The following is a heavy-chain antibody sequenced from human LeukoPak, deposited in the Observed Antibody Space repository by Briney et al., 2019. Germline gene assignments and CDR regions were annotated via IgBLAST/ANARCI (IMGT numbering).Heavy chain of an antibody. CDR3: ARGGSSWPYYYYGMDV. J-gene: IGHJ6*02. Sequence: GGSLRLSCAASGFTFSSYDMHWVRQATGKGLEWVSAIGTAGDTYYPGSVKGRFTISRENAKNSLYLQMNSLRAGDTAVYYCARGGSSWPYYYYGMDVWGQGTTVTVS. CDR1: GFTFSSYD. D-gene: IGHD6-13*01. V-gene: IGHV3-13*01. CDR2: IGTAGDT.